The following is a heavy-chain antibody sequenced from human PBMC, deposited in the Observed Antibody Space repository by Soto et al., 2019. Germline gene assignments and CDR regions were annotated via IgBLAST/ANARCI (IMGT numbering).Heavy chain of an antibody. CDR3: ARGRVAFSGWTKPDYYYYYGMDV. J-gene: IGHJ6*02. CDR1: GRSFSVYY. D-gene: IGHD2-21*01. CDR2: INHSGST. Sequence: ETLSLTCSFYGRSFSVYYWSLIVGPPGKGLDWIWEINHSGSTNYNPSLKSRVNISVDTSKNQFSLKLSSVTAADTAVYYCARGRVAFSGWTKPDYYYYYGMDVWGQGATVTVSS. V-gene: IGHV4-34*01.